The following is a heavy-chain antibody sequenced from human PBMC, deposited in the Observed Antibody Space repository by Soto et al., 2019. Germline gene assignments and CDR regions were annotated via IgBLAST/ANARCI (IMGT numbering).Heavy chain of an antibody. J-gene: IGHJ3*01. CDR2: ISSSSSYI. CDR3: ARDREGVGAGLF. Sequence: EVHLVESGGGLVKPGGSLRLSCAASGFTFSSYSMNWVRQAPRKGLEWVSSISSSSSYIYYADSVKGRFTISRDNAKNSLYLQMNSLRAEDTALYYCARDREGVGAGLFWGQGTMVTVSS. CDR1: GFTFSSYS. D-gene: IGHD1-26*01. V-gene: IGHV3-21*01.